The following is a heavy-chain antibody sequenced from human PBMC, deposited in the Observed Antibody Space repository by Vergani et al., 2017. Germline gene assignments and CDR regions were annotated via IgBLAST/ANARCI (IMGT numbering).Heavy chain of an antibody. CDR1: GYTFTSYA. V-gene: IGHV1-3*01. D-gene: IGHD3-3*01. J-gene: IGHJ5*02. Sequence: QVQLVQSGAEVKKPGASVKVSCKASGYTFTSYAMHWVRQAPGQRLEWVGWINAGNGNTKYSQKFQGRVTITRDTSASTAYMELSSLRSEDTAVYYCARNRYDFWSGYPLMYNWFDPWGQGTLVTVSS. CDR3: ARNRYDFWSGYPLMYNWFDP. CDR2: INAGNGNT.